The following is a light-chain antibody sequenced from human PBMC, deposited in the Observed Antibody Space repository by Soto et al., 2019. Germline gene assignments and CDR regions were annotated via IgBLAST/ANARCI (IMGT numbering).Light chain of an antibody. CDR1: SSDVGYYDY. CDR3: SSYEGSNNFV. Sequence: QSVLTQPPSASGFPGQSVTISCTGTSSDVGYYDYVSWYQQHPGKAPKLVIYEVTKRPSGVPDRVSASKSGNTASLTVSGLRAEDEADYYCSSYEGSNNFVFGSGNKVTV. J-gene: IGLJ1*01. CDR2: EVT. V-gene: IGLV2-8*01.